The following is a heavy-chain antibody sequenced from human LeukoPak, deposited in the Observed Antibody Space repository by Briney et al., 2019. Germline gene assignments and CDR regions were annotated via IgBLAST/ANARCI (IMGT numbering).Heavy chain of an antibody. V-gene: IGHV1-69*05. Sequence: SVKVSCKASGGTFSSYAISWVRQAPGQGLEWMGGIIPIFGTTNYAQKFQGRVTITTDESTSTAYMELSSLRSEDTAVYYCARDLFRLGGRSFDYWGQGTLVTVSS. J-gene: IGHJ4*02. D-gene: IGHD3-16*01. CDR3: ARDLFRLGGRSFDY. CDR1: GGTFSSYA. CDR2: IIPIFGTT.